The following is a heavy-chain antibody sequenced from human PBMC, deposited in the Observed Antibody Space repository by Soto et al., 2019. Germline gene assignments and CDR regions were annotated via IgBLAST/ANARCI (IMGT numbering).Heavy chain of an antibody. CDR1: GGSISSGGYY. J-gene: IGHJ4*03. CDR2: MYYIGTT. Sequence: RSLTCTVSGGSISSGGYYWSWIRQYPGTGLEWIGYMYYIGTTQYNPSPRSRLTMSVDTSKNQFSLKLNSLTAAGTAVYSCARHGGGHGYYRYFHYWVLGPLGTLS. D-gene: IGHD3-22*01. V-gene: IGHV4-31*03. CDR3: ARHGGGHGYYRYFHY.